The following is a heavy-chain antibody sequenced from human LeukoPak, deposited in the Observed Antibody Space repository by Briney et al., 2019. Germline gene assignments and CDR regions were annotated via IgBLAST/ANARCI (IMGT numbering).Heavy chain of an antibody. V-gene: IGHV3-7*01. D-gene: IGHD3-10*01. CDR1: GFSFNKAW. CDR3: ARAGGSGTVDY. Sequence: GGSLRLSCAASGFSFNKAWMSWVRQAPGKGLEWVANINQDGGKEYYVDSVKGRFTISRDNAKNSLYLQMNSLGAEDTAVYYCARAGGSGTVDYWGHGTLVTVSS. CDR2: INQDGGKE. J-gene: IGHJ4*01.